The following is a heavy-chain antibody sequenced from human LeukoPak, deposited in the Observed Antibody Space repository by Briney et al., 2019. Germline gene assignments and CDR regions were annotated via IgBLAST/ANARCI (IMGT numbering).Heavy chain of an antibody. CDR2: INHNGST. J-gene: IGHJ4*02. CDR3: ARVRGKTARKYYFDY. Sequence: SETLSLTCAVYGGSFSGYYWSWIRQPPGKGLEWTGEINHNGSTNYNPSLKSRVTISVDTSKNQFSLKLSSVTAADTAVYYCARVRGKTARKYYFDYWGQGTLVTVSS. CDR1: GGSFSGYY. D-gene: IGHD2-21*02. V-gene: IGHV4-34*01.